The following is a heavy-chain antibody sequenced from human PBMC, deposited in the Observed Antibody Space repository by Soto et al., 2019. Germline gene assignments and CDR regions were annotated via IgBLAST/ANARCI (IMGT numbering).Heavy chain of an antibody. CDR3: ARSGDNYNLLDY. CDR2: SSDSGTFT. V-gene: IGHV3-11*06. D-gene: IGHD1-1*01. Sequence: GGSLRLSCAASGFTFSDYYMSWIRQAPGKGLEWLSYSSDSGTFTRYADSVKGRFSISRDNAKNSLYLQINSLRGEDTAIYYCARSGDNYNLLDYWGQGAPVTVSS. CDR1: GFTFSDYY. J-gene: IGHJ4*02.